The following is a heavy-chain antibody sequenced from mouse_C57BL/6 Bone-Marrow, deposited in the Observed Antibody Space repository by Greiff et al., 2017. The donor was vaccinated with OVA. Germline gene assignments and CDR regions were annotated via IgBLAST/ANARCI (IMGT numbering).Heavy chain of an antibody. D-gene: IGHD2-3*01. CDR3: ARNDDGYYVSYAMDY. Sequence: VKVVESGPGLVAPSQSLSITCTVSGFSLTSYAISWVRQPPGKGLEWLGVIWTGGGTNYNSALKSRLSISKDNSKSQVFLKMNSLQTDDTARYYCARNDDGYYVSYAMDYWGQGTSVTVSS. CDR2: IWTGGGT. J-gene: IGHJ4*01. CDR1: GFSLTSYA. V-gene: IGHV2-9-1*01.